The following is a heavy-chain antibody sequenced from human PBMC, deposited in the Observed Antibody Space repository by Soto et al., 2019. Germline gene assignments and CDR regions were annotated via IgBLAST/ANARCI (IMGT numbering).Heavy chain of an antibody. CDR2: ISAYNGNT. CDR3: ASDLPPVDS. CDR1: GYTFTSYY. V-gene: IGHV1-18*01. J-gene: IGHJ4*02. Sequence: QVQLVQSGAEVKKPGASVKVSCKASGYTFTSYYISWVRQAPGQGLEWMGWISAYNGNTNYAQKLQGRVTMNKHTSTSTAYMVLRRLRPGDTAVYYCASDLPPVDSWGQGALSTVSS.